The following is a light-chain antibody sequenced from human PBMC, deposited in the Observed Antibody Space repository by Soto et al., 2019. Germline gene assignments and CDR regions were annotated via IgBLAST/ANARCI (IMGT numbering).Light chain of an antibody. Sequence: EIVLTQSPATLSLSPGERATLSCRASQSVSSYLAWYQQKPGQAPRLLIYDASNRATGIPARFSGSGSGTDFTLTITSLEPEDFAVYYCQKRSNWPYTFGQGTKLESK. V-gene: IGKV3-11*01. J-gene: IGKJ2*01. CDR1: QSVSSY. CDR3: QKRSNWPYT. CDR2: DAS.